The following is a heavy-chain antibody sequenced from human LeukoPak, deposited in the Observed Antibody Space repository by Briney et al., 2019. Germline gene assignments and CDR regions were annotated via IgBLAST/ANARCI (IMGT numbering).Heavy chain of an antibody. D-gene: IGHD1-26*01. CDR2: IYYSGST. CDR3: ATSSGSYYY. J-gene: IGHJ4*02. V-gene: IGHV4-39*01. CDR1: GGSISSSSYY. Sequence: SETLSLTCTVSGGSISSSSYYWGWIRQPPGKGLERIGSIYYSGSTYYNPSLKSRVTISVDTSKNQFSLKLSSVTAADTAVYYCATSSGSYYYWGQGTLVTVSS.